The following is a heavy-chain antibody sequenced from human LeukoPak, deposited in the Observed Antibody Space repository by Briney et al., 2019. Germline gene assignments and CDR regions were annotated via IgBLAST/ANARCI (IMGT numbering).Heavy chain of an antibody. V-gene: IGHV4-4*07. J-gene: IGHJ4*02. CDR3: VRDRHDSLDS. CDR2: IYSSGST. D-gene: IGHD3-22*01. Sequence: SETLSLTCTVSGGSITSYYWSWIRQPAGKGLEWIGRIYSSGSTNYNPALESRVTLSIDTSKNQFSLKLSSMTAADTVVYYCVRDRHDSLDSWGQGALVTVPS. CDR1: GGSITSYY.